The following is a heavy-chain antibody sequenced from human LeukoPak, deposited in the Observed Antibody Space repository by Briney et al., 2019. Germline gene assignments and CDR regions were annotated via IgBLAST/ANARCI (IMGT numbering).Heavy chain of an antibody. CDR3: ARRYSSSWYYFDY. D-gene: IGHD6-13*01. CDR2: ISAYNGNT. Sequence: ASVKVSCKASGYTFTTYGISWVRQAPGQGLEWMGWISAYNGNTNYAQKFQGRVTMTRDTSISTAYMELSRLRSDDTAVYYCARRYSSSWYYFDYWGQGTLVTVSS. J-gene: IGHJ4*02. CDR1: GYTFTTYG. V-gene: IGHV1-18*01.